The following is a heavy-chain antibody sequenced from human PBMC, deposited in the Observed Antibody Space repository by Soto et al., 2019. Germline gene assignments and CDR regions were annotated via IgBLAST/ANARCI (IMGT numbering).Heavy chain of an antibody. D-gene: IGHD2-15*01. Sequence: GPSLRLSCAASGCTSSRDSMHWVRQPPGQGLEWVSSISSSSSYIYYADSVKGRFTISRDNAKNSLYLQMNSLRAEDTAVYYCARDIPWNYCSGGSCELFDYWGQGT. CDR2: ISSSSSYI. CDR3: ARDIPWNYCSGGSCELFDY. J-gene: IGHJ4*02. CDR1: GCTSSRDS. V-gene: IGHV3-21*01.